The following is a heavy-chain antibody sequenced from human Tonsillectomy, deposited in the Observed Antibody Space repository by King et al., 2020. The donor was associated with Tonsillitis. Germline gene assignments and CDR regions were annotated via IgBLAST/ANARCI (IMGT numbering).Heavy chain of an antibody. CDR2: IYPGDSET. D-gene: IGHD3-22*01. J-gene: IGHJ3*02. V-gene: IGHV5-51*01. CDR3: ARYDSTGAGAFDI. Sequence: ETQLVQSGAEVKKPGESLKISCKGSGYSFTRYWIVWVRQMPGKGLEWMGIIYPGDSETRYSPSFQGQVTISADKSISTAFLQWCRLKASDSAIYYCARYDSTGAGAFDIWGQGTMVTVSS. CDR1: GYSFTRYW.